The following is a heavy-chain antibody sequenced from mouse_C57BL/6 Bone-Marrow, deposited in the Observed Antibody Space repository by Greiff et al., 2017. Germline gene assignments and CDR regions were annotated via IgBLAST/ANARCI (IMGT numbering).Heavy chain of an antibody. CDR2: IDPSDSYT. Sequence: QVQLQQPGAELVMPGASVKLSCKASGYTFTSYWMHWVKQRPGQGLEWIGEIDPSDSYTNYNQKFKGKSTLTVDKSSSTAYMQLSSLTSEDSAVYYCAREGIDYDYGFAYWGQGTLVTVSA. J-gene: IGHJ3*01. CDR3: AREGIDYDYGFAY. V-gene: IGHV1-69*01. CDR1: GYTFTSYW. D-gene: IGHD2-4*01.